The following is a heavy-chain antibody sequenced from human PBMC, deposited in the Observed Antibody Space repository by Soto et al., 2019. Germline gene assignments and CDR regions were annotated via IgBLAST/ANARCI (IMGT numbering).Heavy chain of an antibody. D-gene: IGHD1-26*01. V-gene: IGHV1-69*01. CDR2: TA. CDR3: ARDRSRGPYYYYGMDV. J-gene: IGHJ6*02. Sequence: TANYAQKFQGRVTITADESTSTAYMELSSLRSEDTAVYYCARDRSRGPYYYYGMDVWGQGTTVTVSS.